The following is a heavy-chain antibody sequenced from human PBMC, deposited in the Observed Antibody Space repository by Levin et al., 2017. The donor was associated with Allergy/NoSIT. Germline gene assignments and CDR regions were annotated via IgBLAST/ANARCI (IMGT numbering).Heavy chain of an antibody. D-gene: IGHD1-26*01. Sequence: GGSLRLSCAASGFIFDDYAMHWVRQPPGKGLEWVSGINWNSGSILYADSVKGRFTISRDNAKNSLYLQMNSLRTEDTALYYCAKDFMKWEPNTIEKWGQGTLVTVSS. J-gene: IGHJ4*02. CDR3: AKDFMKWEPNTIEK. CDR2: INWNSGSI. V-gene: IGHV3-9*01. CDR1: GFIFDDYA.